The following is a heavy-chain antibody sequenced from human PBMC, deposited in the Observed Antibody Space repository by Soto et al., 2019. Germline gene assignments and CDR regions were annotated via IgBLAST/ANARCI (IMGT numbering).Heavy chain of an antibody. Sequence: GGSLRLSCAASGFTFSSYAMSWVRQAPGKGLEWVSAISGSGGSTYYADSVKGRFTISRDNSKNTLYLQMNSLRAEDTAVYYCAKILYYYDSSGYYYDYWGQGTLVTVSS. CDR3: AKILYYYDSSGYYYDY. J-gene: IGHJ4*02. CDR2: ISGSGGST. D-gene: IGHD3-22*01. CDR1: GFTFSSYA. V-gene: IGHV3-23*01.